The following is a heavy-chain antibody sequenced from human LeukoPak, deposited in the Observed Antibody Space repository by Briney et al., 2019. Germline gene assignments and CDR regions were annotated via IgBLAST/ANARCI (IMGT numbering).Heavy chain of an antibody. J-gene: IGHJ4*02. CDR3: ARDLGRVANDYYFDS. CDR2: IDNGGRP. Sequence: PSETLSLTCTISGASISSHYWSWIRQPPGKELEWIGYIDNGGRPKYTPSLRSRVTISVVTSKNQFSLKLNSVTAADTAVYYCARDLGRVANDYYFDSWGQGTLVTVSS. CDR1: GASISSHY. V-gene: IGHV4-59*11. D-gene: IGHD4/OR15-4a*01.